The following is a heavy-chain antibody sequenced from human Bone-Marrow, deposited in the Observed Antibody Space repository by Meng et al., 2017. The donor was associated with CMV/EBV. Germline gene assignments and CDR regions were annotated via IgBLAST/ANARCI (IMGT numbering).Heavy chain of an antibody. J-gene: IGHJ6*02. CDR2: INPNSGGT. CDR3: ARDLVVYYYYYGMDV. V-gene: IGHV1-2*02. CDR1: GYTFTGYY. Sequence: ASVKVSCKASGYTFTGYYMHWVRQAPGQGLEWMGWINPNSGGTNYAQKFQGRVTMTTDTSTSTAYMELRSLRSDDTAVYYCARDLVVYYYYYGMDVWGQGTTVTVSS. D-gene: IGHD6-6*01.